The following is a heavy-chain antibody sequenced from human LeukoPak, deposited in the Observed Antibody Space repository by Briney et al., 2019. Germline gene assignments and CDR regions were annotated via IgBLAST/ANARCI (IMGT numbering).Heavy chain of an antibody. Sequence: ASVKVSCKASGYSFTSHYMHWVRQAPGQGLEWMGLINPRGTATRYAESFQGRLTLTRDLSTSTDYMELSSLRSDDTAVYFCARDTSEGDYAWWFDPWGQGTLVTVAS. V-gene: IGHV1-46*01. J-gene: IGHJ5*02. CDR3: ARDTSEGDYAWWFDP. CDR2: INPRGTAT. CDR1: GYSFTSHY. D-gene: IGHD3-16*01.